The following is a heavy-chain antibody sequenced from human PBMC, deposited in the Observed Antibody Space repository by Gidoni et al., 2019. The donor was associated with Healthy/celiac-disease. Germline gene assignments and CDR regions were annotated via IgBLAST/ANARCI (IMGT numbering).Heavy chain of an antibody. CDR3: TTGDDFWSDGMDV. V-gene: IGHV3-15*01. Sequence: EVQLVEAGGGLVKPGGSLRLSCAAPGFTSSNAWMSWVRQAPGKGLEWVGRIKSKTDGGTTDYAAPVKGRFTISRDDSKNTLYLQMNSLKTEDTAVYYCTTGDDFWSDGMDVWGQGTTVTVSS. J-gene: IGHJ6*02. CDR1: GFTSSNAW. CDR2: IKSKTDGGTT. D-gene: IGHD3-3*01.